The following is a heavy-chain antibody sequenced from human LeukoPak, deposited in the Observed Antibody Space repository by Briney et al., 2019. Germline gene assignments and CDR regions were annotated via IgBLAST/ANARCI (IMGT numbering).Heavy chain of an antibody. CDR2: IYYSGST. D-gene: IGHD5-24*01. V-gene: IGHV4-39*01. CDR1: GGSISSGGYY. J-gene: IGHJ4*02. Sequence: SETLSLTCTVSGGSISSGGYYWSWIRQHPGKGLEWIGYIYYSGSTYYNPSLESRVITSVDTSKNQFSLKLRSVIAADTAVYYCGRHGTGNRYGWVVGYWGQGTLVTVSS. CDR3: GRHGTGNRYGWVVGY.